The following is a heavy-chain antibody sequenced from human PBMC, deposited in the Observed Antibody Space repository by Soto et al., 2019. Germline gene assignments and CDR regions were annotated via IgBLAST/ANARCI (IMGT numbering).Heavy chain of an antibody. Sequence: EVQLVESGGGLVQPGGSLRLSCAAPGFTVSSNYMSWVRQAPGKGLEWVSVIYSGGSTYYADSVKGRFTISRHNSKNTLYLQMNSLRAEDTAVYYCARTYGDYAFDYWGQGTLVTVSS. CDR2: IYSGGST. CDR1: GFTVSSNY. V-gene: IGHV3-53*04. CDR3: ARTYGDYAFDY. D-gene: IGHD4-17*01. J-gene: IGHJ4*02.